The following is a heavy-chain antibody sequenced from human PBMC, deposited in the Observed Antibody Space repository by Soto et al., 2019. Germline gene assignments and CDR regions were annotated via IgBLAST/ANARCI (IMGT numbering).Heavy chain of an antibody. J-gene: IGHJ4*02. CDR1: RYSFTTYA. Sequence: ASVKVSCKASRYSFTTYALHWVRQAPGQRLEWMGWINAGNGDTKYSEKFQGRVTITRDTSANTAYMELSSLRSEDTSVYYCARAPGTGAALRAYHFDYWGQGTLVTVSS. CDR3: ARAPGTGAALRAYHFDY. D-gene: IGHD1-1*01. CDR2: INAGNGDT. V-gene: IGHV1-3*01.